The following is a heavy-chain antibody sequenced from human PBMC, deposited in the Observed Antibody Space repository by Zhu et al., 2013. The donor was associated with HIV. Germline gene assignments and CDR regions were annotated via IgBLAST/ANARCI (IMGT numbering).Heavy chain of an antibody. CDR2: IIPVFGTV. J-gene: IGHJ5*01. Sequence: QIQLVQSGGEVRKPGASVKVSCNASGYSFPTYGINWVRQAPGQGLQWMGGIIPVFGTVNYAQTFEDRVTITADELRSTAYLELRSLRSDDTAVYFCARDGEEYNMDNWFDFWGQGTLVTVS. CDR3: ARDGEEYNMDNWFDF. D-gene: IGHD3-10*01. V-gene: IGHV1-69*13. CDR1: GYSFPTYG.